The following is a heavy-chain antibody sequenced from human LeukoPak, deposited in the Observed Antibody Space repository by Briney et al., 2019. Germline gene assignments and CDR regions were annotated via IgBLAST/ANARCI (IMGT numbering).Heavy chain of an antibody. CDR3: ARVTVTLTNWFDP. J-gene: IGHJ5*02. Sequence: SVKVSCKASGRTFSSYAISWVRQAPGQGLEWMGGIIPIFGTANYAQKFQGRVTITTDESTSTAYMELSSLRSEDTAVYYCARVTVTLTNWFDPWGRGTLVTVSS. D-gene: IGHD4-17*01. CDR1: GRTFSSYA. CDR2: IIPIFGTA. V-gene: IGHV1-69*05.